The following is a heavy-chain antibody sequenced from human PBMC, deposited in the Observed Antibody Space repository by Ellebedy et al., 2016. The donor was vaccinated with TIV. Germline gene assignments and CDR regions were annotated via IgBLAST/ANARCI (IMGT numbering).Heavy chain of an antibody. J-gene: IGHJ6*02. V-gene: IGHV4-61*02. Sequence: MPSETLSLTCTVSGGSVSSGSYYWSWIRQPAGKGLEWIGRIYTSGSTNYNPSLKSRVTMSVDTSTNQFSLKLSSVTAADTAVYYCARQFRHYGSGSRYYYYGMDVWGQGTTVTVSS. CDR3: ARQFRHYGSGSRYYYYGMDV. D-gene: IGHD3-10*01. CDR2: IYTSGST. CDR1: GGSVSSGSYY.